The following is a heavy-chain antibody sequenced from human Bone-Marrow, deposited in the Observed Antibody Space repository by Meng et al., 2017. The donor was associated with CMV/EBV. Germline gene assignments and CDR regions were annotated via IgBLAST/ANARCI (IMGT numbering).Heavy chain of an antibody. V-gene: IGHV1-46*01. CDR1: GYTFTSYY. D-gene: IGHD2/OR15-2a*01. Sequence: ASVKVSCKASGYTFTSYYMHWVRQAPGQGLEWMGIINPSGGSTSYAQKFQGRVTMTRDTSTRTVYMELSCLGPEDPALYYCAGYSPPRDIVIVQATLQGRYYYGMDVWGQGPTVTVSS. CDR3: AGYSPPRDIVIVQATLQGRYYYGMDV. CDR2: INPSGGST. J-gene: IGHJ6*02.